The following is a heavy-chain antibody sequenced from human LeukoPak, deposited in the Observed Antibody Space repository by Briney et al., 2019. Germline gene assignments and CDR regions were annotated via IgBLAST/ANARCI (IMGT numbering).Heavy chain of an antibody. J-gene: IGHJ4*02. CDR3: AKGTGYSSSWYGYYFDY. Sequence: PGRSLRLSCAASGFTFDDYAMHWVRQAPGKGLERVSGISWNSGSIGYADSVKGRFTISRDNAKNSLYLQMNSLRAEDMALYYCAKGTGYSSSWYGYYFDYWGQGTLVTVSS. CDR1: GFTFDDYA. D-gene: IGHD6-13*01. V-gene: IGHV3-9*03. CDR2: ISWNSGSI.